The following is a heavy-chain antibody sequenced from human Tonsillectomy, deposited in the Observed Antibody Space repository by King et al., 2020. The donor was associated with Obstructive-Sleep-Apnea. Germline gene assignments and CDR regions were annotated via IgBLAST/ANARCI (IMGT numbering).Heavy chain of an antibody. CDR3: ARLESGAFDI. CDR2: IYYSGST. Sequence: QLQESGPGMVKPSETLSLTCTVSGCSLSSSSYYWGWVRQPPGKGLGWIGSIYYSGSTYYNPSLKSRVTISVDTSKNQFSLKRSSVTAADTAVYYCARLESGAFDIWGQGTMVTVSS. J-gene: IGHJ3*02. D-gene: IGHD1-1*01. CDR1: GCSLSSSSYY. V-gene: IGHV4-39*07.